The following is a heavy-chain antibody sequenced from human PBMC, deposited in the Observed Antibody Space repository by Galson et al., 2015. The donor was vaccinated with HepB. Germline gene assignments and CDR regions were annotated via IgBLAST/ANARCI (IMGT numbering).Heavy chain of an antibody. J-gene: IGHJ6*03. V-gene: IGHV3-11*01. CDR2: ISSSGSTI. D-gene: IGHD3-3*01. CDR1: GFTFSDYY. Sequence: SLRLSCAASGFTFSDYYMSWIRQAPGKGLEWVSYISSSGSTIYYADSVKGRFTISRDNAKNSLYLQMNSLRAEDTAVYYCAIPTIFGGDYYYYMDVWGKGTTVTVSS. CDR3: AIPTIFGGDYYYYMDV.